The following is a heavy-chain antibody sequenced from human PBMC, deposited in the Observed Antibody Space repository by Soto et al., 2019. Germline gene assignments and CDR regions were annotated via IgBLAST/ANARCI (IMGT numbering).Heavy chain of an antibody. V-gene: IGHV1-69*01. Sequence: QVQLVQSGAEVKKPGSSVKVSCKASGGTFSSYAISWVRQAPGQGLEWMGGIIPIFGTANYAQKCQGRVTITADESTSTAYMELSSLRSEDTAVYYCARFGVVPAEDYYYYYGMDVWGQGTTVTVSS. J-gene: IGHJ6*02. CDR1: GGTFSSYA. CDR2: IIPIFGTA. CDR3: ARFGVVPAEDYYYYYGMDV. D-gene: IGHD2-2*01.